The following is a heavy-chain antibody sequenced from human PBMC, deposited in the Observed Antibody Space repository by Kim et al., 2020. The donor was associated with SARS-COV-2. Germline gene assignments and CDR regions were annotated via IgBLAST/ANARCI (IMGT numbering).Heavy chain of an antibody. CDR3: ARDYDILTGSPPWYFDY. D-gene: IGHD3-9*01. V-gene: IGHV4-39*07. CDR2: IYYSGST. Sequence: SETLSLTCTVSGGSISSSSYYWGWIRQPPGKGLEWIGSIYYSGSTYYNPSLKSRVTISVDTSKNQFSLKLSSVTAADTAVYYCARDYDILTGSPPWYFDYWGQGTLVTVSS. J-gene: IGHJ4*02. CDR1: GGSISSSSYY.